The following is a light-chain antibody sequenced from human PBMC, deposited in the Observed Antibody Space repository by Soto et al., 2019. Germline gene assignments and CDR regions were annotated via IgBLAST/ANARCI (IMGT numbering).Light chain of an antibody. V-gene: IGKV3-11*01. Sequence: DIVLTQCPATLSWSRGERATLSCRASQSVSSYLAWYQQKPGQAPRLLIYDASNRATGIPARFSGSGSGTDFTLTISSLQPEDFAVHYCQQRSNWPPWTFGQGTKVDIK. CDR2: DAS. CDR3: QQRSNWPPWT. CDR1: QSVSSY. J-gene: IGKJ1*01.